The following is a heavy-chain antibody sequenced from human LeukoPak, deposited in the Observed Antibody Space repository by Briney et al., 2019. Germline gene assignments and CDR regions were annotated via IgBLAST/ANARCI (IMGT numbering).Heavy chain of an antibody. CDR1: GGSISSSNNY. Sequence: PSETLSLTCTVSGGSISSSNNYWGWIRQPPGKGLEWIGAIYYSGSTYYSPSLKSRITISLDPSKNQFSLKLSSVTAADTAVYYCANGVIISWYFDLWGRGTLVTVSS. CDR2: IYYSGST. CDR3: ANGVIISWYFDL. D-gene: IGHD3-10*01. J-gene: IGHJ2*01. V-gene: IGHV4-39*01.